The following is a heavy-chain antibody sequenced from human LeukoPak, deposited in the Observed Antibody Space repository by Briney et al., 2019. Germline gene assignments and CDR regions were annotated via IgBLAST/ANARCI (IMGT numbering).Heavy chain of an antibody. CDR1: GGSTSSGGYY. CDR3: ARDNGDYRYYFDY. V-gene: IGHV4-31*03. D-gene: IGHD4-17*01. J-gene: IGHJ4*02. CDR2: IYYSGST. Sequence: SQTLSLTCTVSGGSTSSGGYYWSWIRQHPGKGLEWIGYIYYSGSTYYNPSLKSRVTISVDTSKNQFSLKLSSVTAADTAVYYCARDNGDYRYYFDYWGQGTLVTVSS.